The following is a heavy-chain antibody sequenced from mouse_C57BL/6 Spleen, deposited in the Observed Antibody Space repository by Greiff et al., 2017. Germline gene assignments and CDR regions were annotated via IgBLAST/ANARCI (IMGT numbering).Heavy chain of an antibody. CDR3: ARGDYDEGAWFAY. J-gene: IGHJ3*01. Sequence: EVMLVESGGGLVKPGGSLKLSCAASGFTFSDSGMHWVRQAPEKGLEWVAYISSGSSTIYYADTVKGRFTISRDNAKNTLFLQMTSLRSEDTAMYYCARGDYDEGAWFAYWGQGTLVTVSA. CDR1: GFTFSDSG. CDR2: ISSGSSTI. D-gene: IGHD2-4*01. V-gene: IGHV5-17*01.